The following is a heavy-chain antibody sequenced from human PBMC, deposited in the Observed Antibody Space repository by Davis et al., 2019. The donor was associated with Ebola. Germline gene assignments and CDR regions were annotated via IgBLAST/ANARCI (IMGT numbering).Heavy chain of an antibody. J-gene: IGHJ4*02. D-gene: IGHD3-3*01. Sequence: GESLKISCKGSGYSFSNYWVGWVRQLPGKGLEWMGIIYPGDSDTRYSPSFQGQVTISADKSISTAYLQWSSLKASDTAMYYCASLPIGDFWSGYYRYWGQGTLVTVSS. CDR2: IYPGDSDT. CDR3: ASLPIGDFWSGYYRY. CDR1: GYSFSNYW. V-gene: IGHV5-51*01.